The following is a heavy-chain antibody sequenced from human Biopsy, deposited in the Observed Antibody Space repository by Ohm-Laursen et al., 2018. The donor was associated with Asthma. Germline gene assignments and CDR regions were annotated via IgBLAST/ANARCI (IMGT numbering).Heavy chain of an antibody. CDR1: GFTLSDYY. V-gene: IGHV3-11*01. Sequence: SLRLSCAASGFTLSDYYMTWIRQAPGKGLEWVSYIDKSSNSIYYGDSVKGRFTISRDNAKNLLYLQMNSLRADDTAVYFCARLAYYDRSGTHYFDHGGQGNLVTVSS. J-gene: IGHJ4*02. CDR3: ARLAYYDRSGTHYFDH. CDR2: IDKSSNSI. D-gene: IGHD3-22*01.